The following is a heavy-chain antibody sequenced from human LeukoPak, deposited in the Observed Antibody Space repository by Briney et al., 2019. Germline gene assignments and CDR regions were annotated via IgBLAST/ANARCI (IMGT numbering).Heavy chain of an antibody. CDR2: IYTSGST. J-gene: IGHJ5*02. D-gene: IGHD1-1*01. CDR1: GVSISSSY. Sequence: KPSETLSLTCPVSGVSISSSYWSWIRPPAGKGLEWIGRIYTSGSTIYNPSLKSRVTMSVDTSKNHFSLSLPSVTAADTAVYYCARGGYEGFDPWGQGTLVTVSS. CDR3: ARGGYEGFDP. V-gene: IGHV4-4*07.